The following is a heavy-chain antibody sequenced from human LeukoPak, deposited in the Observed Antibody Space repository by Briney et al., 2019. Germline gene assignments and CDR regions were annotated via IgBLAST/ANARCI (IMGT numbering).Heavy chain of an antibody. CDR3: AKVSPHYDILTHSASYFDY. CDR2: IKQDGSEK. J-gene: IGHJ4*02. Sequence: GGSLRLSCAASGFTFSSYWMSWVRQAPGKGLEWVANIKQDGSEKYYVDSVKGRFTISRDNAKNSLYLQMNSLRAEDTAVYYCAKVSPHYDILTHSASYFDYWGQGTLVTVSS. D-gene: IGHD3-9*01. CDR1: GFTFSSYW. V-gene: IGHV3-7*01.